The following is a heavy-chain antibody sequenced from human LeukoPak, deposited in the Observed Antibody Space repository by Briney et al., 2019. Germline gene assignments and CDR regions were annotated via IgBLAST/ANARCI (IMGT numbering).Heavy chain of an antibody. J-gene: IGHJ6*03. CDR3: VRERSSYYYMDV. D-gene: IGHD3-10*01. CDR1: GDSMSSDIYY. V-gene: IGHV4-61*02. Sequence: SQTLSLTCTVSGDSMSSDIYYWNWVRQPAGKGLEWIGRIYISGDTDYNPSLQSRVTISRDTSKNQFSLKLSSVTVADTAIYYCVRERSSYYYMDVWGKGTTVTISS. CDR2: IYISGDT.